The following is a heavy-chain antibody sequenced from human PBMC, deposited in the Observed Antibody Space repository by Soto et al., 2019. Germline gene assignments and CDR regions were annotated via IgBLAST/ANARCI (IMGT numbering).Heavy chain of an antibody. Sequence: QVQLVESGGGVVQPGRSLRLSCAASGFPFSFYGVHWVRQAPGKGLEWVAFIWYDGSNKYYADSVKGRFTISRDNSKNMLYLQMNSLGAEDTAVYYCVREPDGYNAAFDIWGQGTLVTVSS. J-gene: IGHJ3*02. D-gene: IGHD5-12*01. CDR1: GFPFSFYG. CDR2: IWYDGSNK. V-gene: IGHV3-33*01. CDR3: VREPDGYNAAFDI.